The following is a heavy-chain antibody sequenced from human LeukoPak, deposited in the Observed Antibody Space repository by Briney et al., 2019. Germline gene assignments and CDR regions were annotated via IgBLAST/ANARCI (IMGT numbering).Heavy chain of an antibody. CDR2: INHSGST. Sequence: ASETLSLTCAVYGGSFSDSYWSWIRQSQGKGLEWIGEINHSGSTNYNPSLKSRVTISVDTSKNQFSLKLSSVTAADTAVYYCARVYSGSYGYWGQGTLVTVSS. J-gene: IGHJ4*02. CDR1: GGSFSDSY. D-gene: IGHD1-26*01. V-gene: IGHV4-34*01. CDR3: ARVYSGSYGY.